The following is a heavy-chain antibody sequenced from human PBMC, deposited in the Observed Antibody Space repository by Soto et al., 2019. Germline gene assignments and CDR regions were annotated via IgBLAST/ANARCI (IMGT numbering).Heavy chain of an antibody. V-gene: IGHV3-11*01. Sequence: GGSLRLSCAASGFTFSDYYMSWIRQAPGKGLEWVSYISSSGSTIYYADSVKDRFTISRDNAKNSLYLQMNSLRAEDTAVYYCARCPYQLLCSFLDYWGQGTLVTVSS. D-gene: IGHD2-2*01. J-gene: IGHJ4*02. CDR3: ARCPYQLLCSFLDY. CDR1: GFTFSDYY. CDR2: ISSSGSTI.